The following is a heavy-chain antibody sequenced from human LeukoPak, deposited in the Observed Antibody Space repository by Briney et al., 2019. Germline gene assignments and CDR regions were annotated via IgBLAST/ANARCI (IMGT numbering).Heavy chain of an antibody. CDR2: MYLSGTT. J-gene: IGHJ4*02. CDR3: AGLVGRYSSGLYYYYFDY. V-gene: IGHV4-4*02. D-gene: IGHD3-22*01. Sequence: SETLSLTCAVSGYSITSSSWWGWIRQPPGKGLEWIGEMYLSGTTHSNPSVKSRVTISIDKSKNQFFLNLSSVTAADTAVYYCAGLVGRYSSGLYYYYFDYWGQGTLVTVSS. CDR1: GYSITSSSW.